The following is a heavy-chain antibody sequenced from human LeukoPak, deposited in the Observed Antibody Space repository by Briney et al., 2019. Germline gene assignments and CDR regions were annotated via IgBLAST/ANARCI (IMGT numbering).Heavy chain of an antibody. V-gene: IGHV3-7*01. Sequence: GGSLRLSCEASGFTLSTSWMSWVRQAPGKGLEWVANTKEDGSEENYVDSAKGRFSISRDNAKNSVYLQMNSLRPEDTAIYYCVRDLTGGDDFWGQGTLVTVSS. D-gene: IGHD3-9*01. CDR1: GFTLSTSW. CDR2: TKEDGSEE. J-gene: IGHJ4*02. CDR3: VRDLTGGDDF.